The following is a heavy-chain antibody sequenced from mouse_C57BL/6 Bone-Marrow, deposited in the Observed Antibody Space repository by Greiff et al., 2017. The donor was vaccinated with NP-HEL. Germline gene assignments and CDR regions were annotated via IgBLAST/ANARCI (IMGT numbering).Heavy chain of an antibody. Sequence: QVQLQQPGTELVKPGASVKLSCKASGYTFTSYWMHWVKQRPGQGLEWIGNINPSNGGTNYNEKFKSKATLTVDKSSSTAYMQLSSLTSEDSAVYYCAPVPSDGGYYYAMDYWGQGTSVTVSS. J-gene: IGHJ4*01. CDR2: INPSNGGT. D-gene: IGHD6-1*01. CDR3: APVPSDGGYYYAMDY. CDR1: GYTFTSYW. V-gene: IGHV1-53*01.